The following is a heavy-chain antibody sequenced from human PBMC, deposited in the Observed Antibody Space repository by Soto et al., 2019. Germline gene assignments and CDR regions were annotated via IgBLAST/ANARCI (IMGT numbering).Heavy chain of an antibody. CDR2: ISYDGSKK. Sequence: QVYLVESGGGVVQPGRSLRLSCAVSGLTFSSYGMHWVRQAPGQGLEWVGVISYDGSKKYYADSVKGRFTISRDNSKNTVYLQMNSLRPEDTAVYYCAKSSTAEYYYYGMDVWGQGTKVNVSS. J-gene: IGHJ6*02. CDR1: GLTFSSYG. V-gene: IGHV3-30*18. CDR3: AKSSTAEYYYYGMDV. D-gene: IGHD4-4*01.